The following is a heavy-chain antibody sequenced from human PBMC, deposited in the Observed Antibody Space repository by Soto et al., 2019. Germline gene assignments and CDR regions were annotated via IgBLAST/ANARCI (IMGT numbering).Heavy chain of an antibody. Sequence: QVRLVQSGAEVKKPGASVKFSCKASGYTFSTYGFSWVRQAPGQGLEWMGWIGADNGDTNYAQNFQGRVTMTTDTSTTTSYMELRSLTSDDTAVYFCARDWKGAEGFDPWGQGTLVTVSS. J-gene: IGHJ5*02. CDR1: GYTFSTYG. CDR3: ARDWKGAEGFDP. D-gene: IGHD1-1*01. V-gene: IGHV1-18*01. CDR2: IGADNGDT.